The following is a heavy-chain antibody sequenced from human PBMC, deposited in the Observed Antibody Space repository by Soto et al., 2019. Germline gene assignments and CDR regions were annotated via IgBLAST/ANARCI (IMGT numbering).Heavy chain of an antibody. CDR3: TTDRPSITGTTSFEH. V-gene: IGHV3-15*01. CDR2: IKSKTDGGTT. CDR1: GFTFSNAW. Sequence: GGSLRLSCAASGFTFSNAWMSWVRQAPGKGLEWVGRIKSKTDGGTTDYAAPVKGRFTISRDDSKNTLYLQMNSLKTEERAVYYCTTDRPSITGTTSFEHWGQGTLVTVSS. J-gene: IGHJ1*01. D-gene: IGHD1-20*01.